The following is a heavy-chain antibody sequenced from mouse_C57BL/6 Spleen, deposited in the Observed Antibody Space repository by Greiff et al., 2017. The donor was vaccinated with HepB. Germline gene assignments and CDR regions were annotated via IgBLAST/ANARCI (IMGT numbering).Heavy chain of an antibody. CDR2: ISSGGDYI. CDR1: GFTFSSYA. V-gene: IGHV5-9-1*02. J-gene: IGHJ4*01. CDR3: TRAPYYYGSSHYYAMDY. D-gene: IGHD1-1*01. Sequence: EVNLVESGEGLVKPGGSLKLSCAASGFTFSSYAMSWVRQTPEKRLEWVAYISSGGDYIYYADTVKGRFTISRDNARNTLYLQMSSLKSEDTAMYYCTRAPYYYGSSHYYAMDYWGQGTSVTVSS.